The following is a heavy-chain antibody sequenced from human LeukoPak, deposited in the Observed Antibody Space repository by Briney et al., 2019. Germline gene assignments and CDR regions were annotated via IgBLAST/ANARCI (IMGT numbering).Heavy chain of an antibody. Sequence: GGSLRLSCAASGFTFSDDYMSWIRQAPGKWLEWVSYISSSGSTIYYADSVKGRVTISRDNAKNSLYLQMNSLRAEDTAVYYCARDVGGSMITMIPPTAFDIWGQGTMVTVSS. V-gene: IGHV3-11*04. D-gene: IGHD3-22*01. CDR3: ARDVGGSMITMIPPTAFDI. CDR2: ISSSGSTI. J-gene: IGHJ3*02. CDR1: GFTFSDDY.